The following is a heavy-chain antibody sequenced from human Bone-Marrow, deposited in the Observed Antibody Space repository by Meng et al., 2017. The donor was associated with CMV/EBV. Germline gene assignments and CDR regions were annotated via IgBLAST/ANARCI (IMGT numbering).Heavy chain of an antibody. D-gene: IGHD4-11*01. Sequence: SETLSPTCTVSGGSVSSGGYYWNWIRQPPGKGLEWIGYIYYSGSAIYNPSLKSRVTISIDTSQNLFSLRLRSVTTADTAVYYCARGEVTTLAYWGQGTLVTVSS. CDR3: ARGEVTTLAY. CDR1: GGSVSSGGYY. V-gene: IGHV4-61*08. J-gene: IGHJ4*02. CDR2: IYYSGSA.